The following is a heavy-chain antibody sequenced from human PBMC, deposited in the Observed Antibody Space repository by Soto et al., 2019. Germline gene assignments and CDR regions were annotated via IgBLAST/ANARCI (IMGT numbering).Heavy chain of an antibody. J-gene: IGHJ4*02. Sequence: EVKLLESGGGLVQPGGSLRLSCGVSGFTVTSNGVSWVRQAPGKGLEWVSAISPNGQGIWYADSVKGRFTISRDISRNTVLLQMDSLIAEDTAVYYGAKDRQYHRDYFHYWGQGTLVTVSS. CDR1: GFTVTSNG. CDR3: AKDRQYHRDYFHY. V-gene: IGHV3-23*01. D-gene: IGHD4-4*01. CDR2: ISPNGQGI.